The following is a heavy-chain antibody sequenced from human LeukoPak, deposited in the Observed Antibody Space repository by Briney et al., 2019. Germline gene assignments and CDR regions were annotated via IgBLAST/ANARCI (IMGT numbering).Heavy chain of an antibody. J-gene: IGHJ4*02. CDR2: INSDGSNT. D-gene: IGHD6-13*01. CDR1: GSTFSSYW. CDR3: ARGLTAAADVTFDY. V-gene: IGHV3-74*01. Sequence: GGSLRLSCAASGSTFSSYWMHWVRQAPGKGLVWVSHINSDGSNTCYADSVKGRFTISRDNAKNTLYLQMNSLRAEDTAVYFCARGLTAAADVTFDYWGQGTLVTVSS.